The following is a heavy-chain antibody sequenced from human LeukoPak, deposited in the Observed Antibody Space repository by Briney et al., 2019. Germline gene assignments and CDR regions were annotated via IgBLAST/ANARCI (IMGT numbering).Heavy chain of an antibody. CDR2: ISAYNGNT. D-gene: IGHD3-10*01. CDR1: GYTFTGYY. J-gene: IGHJ4*02. CDR3: ARDREEWLLWFGEPFDY. Sequence: GASVKVSCKASGYTFTGYYMHWVRQAPGQGLEWMGWISAYNGNTNYAQKLQGRVTMTTDTSTSTAYMELRSLRSDDTAVYYCARDREEWLLWFGEPFDYWGQGTLVTVSS. V-gene: IGHV1-18*04.